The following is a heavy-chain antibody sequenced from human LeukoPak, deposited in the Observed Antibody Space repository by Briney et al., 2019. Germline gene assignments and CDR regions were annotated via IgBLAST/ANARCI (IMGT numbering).Heavy chain of an antibody. J-gene: IGHJ4*02. CDR2: INPNSGDT. V-gene: IGHV1-2*06. D-gene: IGHD2-2*01. Sequence: ASVKVSCKASGYTFTGYHMHWVRQAPEQGLEWMGRINPNSGDTNYAQNFQGRVTMTRDTPISTAYMELSRLRSDDTAVYYCARDYCSSTSCLFDYWGQGTLVTVSS. CDR3: ARDYCSSTSCLFDY. CDR1: GYTFTGYH.